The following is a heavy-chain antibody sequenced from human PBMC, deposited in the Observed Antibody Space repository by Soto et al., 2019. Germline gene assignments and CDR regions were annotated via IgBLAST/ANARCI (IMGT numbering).Heavy chain of an antibody. J-gene: IGHJ2*01. Sequence: QVQLVESGGGVVQPGRSLRLSCAASGFTFSSYGMHWVRQAPGKGLEWVAVISYDGSNKYYADSVKGRFTISRDNSKNTLYLQMNSLRAEDTAVYYCAKDLNGSGYLNWYFDLWGRGTLVTVSS. CDR2: ISYDGSNK. CDR1: GFTFSSYG. D-gene: IGHD3-22*01. V-gene: IGHV3-30*18. CDR3: AKDLNGSGYLNWYFDL.